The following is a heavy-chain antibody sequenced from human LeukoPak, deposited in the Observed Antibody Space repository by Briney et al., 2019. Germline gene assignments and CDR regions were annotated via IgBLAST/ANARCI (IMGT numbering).Heavy chain of an antibody. J-gene: IGHJ4*02. CDR3: ARLVLGVYYDSSGYGVWGYFDY. Sequence: PSETLSLTCTVSGGSISSSSYYWGWIRQPPGKGLEWIGSIYYSGSTYYNPSLKSRVTISVDTSKNQFSLKLSSVTAADTAVYYCARLVLGVYYDSSGYGVWGYFDYWGQGTLVTVSS. CDR2: IYYSGST. CDR1: GGSISSSSYY. V-gene: IGHV4-39*01. D-gene: IGHD3-22*01.